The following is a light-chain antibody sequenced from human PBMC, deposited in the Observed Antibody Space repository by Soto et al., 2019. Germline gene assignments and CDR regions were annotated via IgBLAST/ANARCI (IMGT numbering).Light chain of an antibody. J-gene: IGKJ1*01. Sequence: EIVLTQSPGTLSLSPGERATLSCRASQSVSSSYLAWYQQKPGQAPRLLIYGASSRATGIPDRFSGNGSGTDFTLTISRLEPEDFAVYYCQQYGSSPWMFGQGTKVEIK. CDR1: QSVSSSY. CDR3: QQYGSSPWM. CDR2: GAS. V-gene: IGKV3-20*01.